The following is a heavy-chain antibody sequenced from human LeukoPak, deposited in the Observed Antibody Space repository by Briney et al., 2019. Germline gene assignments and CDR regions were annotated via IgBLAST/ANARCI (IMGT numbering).Heavy chain of an antibody. CDR2: IYTSGST. D-gene: IGHD4-4*01. CDR1: GGSISSYY. V-gene: IGHV4-4*07. J-gene: IGHJ4*02. CDR3: ARGYYSNGCFDY. Sequence: TSETLSLTCSVSGGSISSYYWSWIRQPAGKGLEWIGRIYTSGSTNYNPSLKSRVTMSVDTSKNQFSLKLSSVLAADTAVYYCARGYYSNGCFDYWGQGTLVTVSS.